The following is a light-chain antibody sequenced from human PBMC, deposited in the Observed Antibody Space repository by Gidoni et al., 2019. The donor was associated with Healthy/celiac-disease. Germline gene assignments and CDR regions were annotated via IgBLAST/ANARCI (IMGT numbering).Light chain of an antibody. CDR2: DAS. J-gene: IGKJ1*01. Sequence: DIQMTQSPSTLSASVGDRVTITCRASQSISSWLAWYQQKPGKAPQLLIYDASSLESGVPSRFSGSGSGTEFTLTISSLQPEDFATYYCQQYDSYWTFAQGTKVEIK. CDR3: QQYDSYWT. V-gene: IGKV1-5*01. CDR1: QSISSW.